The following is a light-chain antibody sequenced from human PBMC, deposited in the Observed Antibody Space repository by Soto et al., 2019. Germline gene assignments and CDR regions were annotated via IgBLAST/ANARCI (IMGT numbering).Light chain of an antibody. J-gene: IGKJ1*01. CDR1: QSVSSTY. V-gene: IGKV3-20*01. Sequence: EIVLTQSPGTLSLSPGERATLSCRASQSVSSTYLAWYQQKPGRAPRLLIYGASSRATGIPDRFSGSGSGTDFTLTISRLEPEDFAVYYCQQYGVSPPTTFGQGTKVEIK. CDR3: QQYGVSPPTT. CDR2: GAS.